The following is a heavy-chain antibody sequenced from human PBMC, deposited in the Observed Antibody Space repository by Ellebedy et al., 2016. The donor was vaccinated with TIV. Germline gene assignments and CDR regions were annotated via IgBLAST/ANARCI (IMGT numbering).Heavy chain of an antibody. CDR2: ISGSGDST. D-gene: IGHD6-13*01. J-gene: IGHJ4*02. Sequence: GESLKISCAASGFTFSSYAMSWVRQAPGKGLDWVSAISGSGDSTYYADSVKARFTISRDNSKNTLYLQMNSLRAEDTAVYYCALKGGPGYSNNWYYFDYWGQGALVTVSS. CDR1: GFTFSSYA. CDR3: ALKGGPGYSNNWYYFDY. V-gene: IGHV3-23*01.